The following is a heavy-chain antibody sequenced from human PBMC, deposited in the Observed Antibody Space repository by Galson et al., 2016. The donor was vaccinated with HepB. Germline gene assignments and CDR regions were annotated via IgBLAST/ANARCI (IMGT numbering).Heavy chain of an antibody. Sequence: SLRLSCAASGFTFAAYAMNWVRQAPGKGLEWVSVNSRGGSIFYADSVKGRFTISRDNSKNTLYLQMNSLRAEDTAVYYCAKGGLCDGDCYTPPEWGQGTLVTVSS. CDR2: NSRGGSI. CDR3: AKGGLCDGDCYTPPE. J-gene: IGHJ4*02. D-gene: IGHD2-21*02. CDR1: GFTFAAYA. V-gene: IGHV3-23*01.